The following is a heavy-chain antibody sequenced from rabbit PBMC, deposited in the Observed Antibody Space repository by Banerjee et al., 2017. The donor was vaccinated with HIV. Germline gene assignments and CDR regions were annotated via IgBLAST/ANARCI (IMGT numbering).Heavy chain of an antibody. Sequence: QSLEEFGGDLVKPGASLTLTCKASGIDFSSYYYMCWVRQAPGKGLELIACIYNGDGTTDYTSWAKGRFTISKASSTTVTLQMTSLTAADTATYFCARGGVGTTYPYGGMDLWGPGTLVTVS. CDR3: ARGGVGTTYPYGGMDL. CDR2: IYNGDGTT. CDR1: GIDFSSYYY. J-gene: IGHJ6*01. D-gene: IGHD8-1*01. V-gene: IGHV1S40*01.